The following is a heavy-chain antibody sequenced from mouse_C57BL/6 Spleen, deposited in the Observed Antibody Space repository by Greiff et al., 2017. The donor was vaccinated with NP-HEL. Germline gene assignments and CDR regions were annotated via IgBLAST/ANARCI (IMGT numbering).Heavy chain of an antibody. Sequence: EVQRVESGGGLVKPGGSLKLSCAASGFTFSSYAMSWVRQTPEKRLEWVATISDGGSYTYYPDNVKGRFTISRDNAKNNLYLQMSHLKSEDTAMYYCARDYSNYGYYFDYWGQGTTLTVSS. J-gene: IGHJ2*01. CDR1: GFTFSSYA. CDR2: ISDGGSYT. D-gene: IGHD2-5*01. V-gene: IGHV5-4*01. CDR3: ARDYSNYGYYFDY.